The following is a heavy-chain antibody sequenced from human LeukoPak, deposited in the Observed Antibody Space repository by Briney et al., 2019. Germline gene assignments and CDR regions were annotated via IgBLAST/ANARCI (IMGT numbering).Heavy chain of an antibody. J-gene: IGHJ5*02. CDR2: IYYSGST. D-gene: IGHD3-10*01. V-gene: IGHV4-59*01. CDR1: GGSISSYY. CDR3: ARGDGSGSYIWFDP. Sequence: SETLSLTCTVSGGSISSYYWSWIRQPPGKGLEWIGYIYYSGSTNYNPSLKSRVTISVDTSKNQFSLKLSSVTAADTAVYYCARGDGSGSYIWFDPWGQGTLVTVSS.